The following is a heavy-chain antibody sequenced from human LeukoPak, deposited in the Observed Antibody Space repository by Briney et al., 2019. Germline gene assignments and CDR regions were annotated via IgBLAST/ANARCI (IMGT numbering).Heavy chain of an antibody. CDR1: GGSFSGYY. CDR2: INHSGST. V-gene: IGHV4-34*01. D-gene: IGHD2-2*01. Sequence: SETLSLTCAVYGGSFSGYYWSWIRQPPGKGLEWVGEINHSGSTNYNPSLKSRVTISVDTSKNQFSLKLSSVTAADTAVYYCALFAATSFGDYWGQGTLVTVSS. CDR3: ALFAATSFGDY. J-gene: IGHJ4*02.